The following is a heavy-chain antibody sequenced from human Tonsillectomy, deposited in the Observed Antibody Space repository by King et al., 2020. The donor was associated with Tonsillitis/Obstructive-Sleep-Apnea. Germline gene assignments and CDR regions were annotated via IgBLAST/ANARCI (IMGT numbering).Heavy chain of an antibody. CDR1: GDSMTSYY. D-gene: IGHD6-19*01. J-gene: IGHJ4*01. Sequence: VQLQESGPGLVKPSETLSLTCIVSGDSMTSYYWSWIRQPPGKGLEWIGHIYYSGISNYNPSLKSRVTISVDTSKNQFSLKLSSVTAADTAVYFCARGYSSGWIPVDYWGHGSLVTVSS. V-gene: IGHV4-59*01. CDR3: ARGYSSGWIPVDY. CDR2: IYYSGIS.